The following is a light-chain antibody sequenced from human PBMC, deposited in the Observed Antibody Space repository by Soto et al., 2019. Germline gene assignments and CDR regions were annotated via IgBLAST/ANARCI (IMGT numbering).Light chain of an antibody. CDR2: DNN. J-gene: IGLJ3*02. CDR3: GTWDTNLSAGV. CDR1: SSNIGAGYD. V-gene: IGLV1-51*01. Sequence: QSVLTQPPSVSGAPGQRVTISCTGSSSNIGAGYDVHWYQVVPGTAPKLLIYDNNERPSGIPDRFSGSKSGTSATLGITGLQTGDEADYYCGTWDTNLSAGVFGGGTKVTVL.